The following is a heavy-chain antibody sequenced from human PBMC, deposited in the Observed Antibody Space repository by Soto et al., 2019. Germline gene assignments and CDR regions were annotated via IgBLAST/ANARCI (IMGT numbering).Heavy chain of an antibody. CDR3: PTYPTTPSIAARYDAFDI. D-gene: IGHD6-6*01. V-gene: IGHV3-15*01. CDR2: IKSKTDGGTT. CDR1: GFTFSNAW. Sequence: GGSLRLSCAASGFTFSNAWMSWVRQAPGKGLEWVGRIKSKTDGGTTDYAAPVKGRFTITRDDSKNTLYLQMNSLKTEDTAVYYCPTYPTTPSIAARYDAFDIWGQGTMVTVSS. J-gene: IGHJ3*02.